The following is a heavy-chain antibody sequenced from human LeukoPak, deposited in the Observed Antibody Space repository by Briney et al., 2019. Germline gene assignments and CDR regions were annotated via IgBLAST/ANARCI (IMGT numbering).Heavy chain of an antibody. CDR1: GFTFTSYS. D-gene: IGHD1-20*01. J-gene: IGHJ4*02. V-gene: IGHV3-21*01. CDR3: ARAITGQLPNFDS. Sequence: GGSLRLSCAASGFTFTSYSSTRVRQAPGKGLEWVSSISSDSTYIYYADSVKGRFTISRDNAKNSLYLQMNSLRAEDTAVYYCARAITGQLPNFDSWGQGTLVTVSS. CDR2: ISSDSTYI.